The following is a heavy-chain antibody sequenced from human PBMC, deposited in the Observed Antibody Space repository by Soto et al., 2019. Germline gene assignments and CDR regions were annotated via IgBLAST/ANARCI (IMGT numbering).Heavy chain of an antibody. J-gene: IGHJ4*02. V-gene: IGHV3-23*01. Sequence: GGSLRLSCVASGLTFGSRAMTWVRQAPGEGLQWVSTITDTGGDAKYADSVRGRFVISRDNSKKTLYLQTTSLTAEDSAMYYCARGSTDSYPGSRIFDFWGRGTLVTVSS. CDR1: GLTFGSRA. D-gene: IGHD3-10*01. CDR3: ARGSTDSYPGSRIFDF. CDR2: ITDTGGDA.